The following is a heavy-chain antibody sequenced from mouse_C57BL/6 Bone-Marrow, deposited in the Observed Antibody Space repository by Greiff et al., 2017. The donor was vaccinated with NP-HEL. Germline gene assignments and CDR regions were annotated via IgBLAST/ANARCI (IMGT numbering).Heavy chain of an antibody. J-gene: IGHJ4*01. V-gene: IGHV1-7*01. CDR3: ARGYSGSFLYAMDY. CDR2: INPSSGYT. D-gene: IGHD1-1*01. Sequence: QVHVKQSGAELAKPGASVKLSCKASGYTFTSYWMHWVKQRPGQGLEWIGYINPSSGYTKYNQKFKDKATLTAAKSSSTAYMQLSSLTYEVSAVYYCARGYSGSFLYAMDYWGQGTSVTVSS. CDR1: GYTFTSYW.